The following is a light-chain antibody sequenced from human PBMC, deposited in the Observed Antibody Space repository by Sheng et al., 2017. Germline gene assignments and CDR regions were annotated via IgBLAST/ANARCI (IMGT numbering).Light chain of an antibody. V-gene: IGLV1-40*01. CDR3: QTYDKYLSAPT. CDR1: RSNIGAQYD. Sequence: QTVLTQPPSVSGAPGQRVTISCAGSRSNIGAQYDVHWYQQIPGNAPRLLIFGDTNRPAGVPDRFSGSKSGTSAALAIIELQSEDEADYYCQTYDKYLSAPTFGTGTRV. J-gene: IGLJ1*01. CDR2: GDT.